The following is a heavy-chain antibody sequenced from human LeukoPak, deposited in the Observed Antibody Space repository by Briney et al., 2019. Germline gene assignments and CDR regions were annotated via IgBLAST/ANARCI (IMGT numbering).Heavy chain of an antibody. D-gene: IGHD1-1*01. CDR1: GFTFSSYA. J-gene: IGHJ4*02. V-gene: IGHV3-23*01. CDR2: ISGSGGST. CDR3: ATDGPTGRTDGTLES. Sequence: GGSLRLSCAASGFTFSSYAMSWVRQAPGKGLEWASAISGSGGSTYYADSVRGRFTISRDDSKNTLYLQLNSLRAEDTAMYYCATDGPTGRTDGTLESWGQGTLVTVSS.